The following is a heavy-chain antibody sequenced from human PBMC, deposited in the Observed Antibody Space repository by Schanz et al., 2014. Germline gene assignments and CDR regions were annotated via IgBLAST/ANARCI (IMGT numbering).Heavy chain of an antibody. D-gene: IGHD3-22*01. CDR3: AREVGLYDRGWFDP. J-gene: IGHJ5*02. CDR2: ISSDVNST. CDR1: GFTFSSYT. V-gene: IGHV3-64D*06. Sequence: EVQLVESGGALVQPGGSLRLSCSVSGFTFSSYTMHWVRQAPGKGLEYVSAISSDVNSTYYADSVKNRFTISRDNSKNTLYLHISSLRLDDTAVYYCAREVGLYDRGWFDPWGQGTLVTVSS.